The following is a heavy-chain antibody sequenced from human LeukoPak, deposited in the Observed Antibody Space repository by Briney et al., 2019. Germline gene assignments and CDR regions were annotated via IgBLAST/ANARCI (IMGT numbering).Heavy chain of an antibody. CDR3: AKPREGSGSYYKSFFDS. V-gene: IGHV3-23*01. Sequence: GGSLRLSCAASGLTFSRYAMSWVGQAPGEWLEWVSVISGSGGDSNYAVSVMGRFTISRDNSKNTLYLQMNALRAEHKAVYDCAKPREGSGSYYKSFFDSWGQGTLVTVSS. CDR2: ISGSGGDS. J-gene: IGHJ4*02. CDR1: GLTFSRYA. D-gene: IGHD3-10*01.